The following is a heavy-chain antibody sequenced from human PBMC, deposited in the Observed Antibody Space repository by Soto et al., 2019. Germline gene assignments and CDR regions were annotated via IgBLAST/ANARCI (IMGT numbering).Heavy chain of an antibody. CDR1: GFTFSSYG. CDR2: RWYDGSNK. V-gene: IGHV3-33*01. J-gene: IGHJ4*02. Sequence: QVPLVESGGGVVQPGRSLRLSCAASGFTFSSYGMHWVRQAPGKGLEWVAVRWYDGSNKYYADAVKGRFTISRDNSKNTLYLPMNSLRAEDTAVYYCARESRYYGSGSYFDYWGQGTLVTVSS. CDR3: ARESRYYGSGSYFDY. D-gene: IGHD3-10*01.